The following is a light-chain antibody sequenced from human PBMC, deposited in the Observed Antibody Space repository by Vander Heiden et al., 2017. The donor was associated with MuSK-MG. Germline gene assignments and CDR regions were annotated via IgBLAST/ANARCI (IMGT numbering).Light chain of an antibody. CDR1: QSVSSY. Sequence: EIVMTQSPATLSVSPGERATLSCRAGQSVSSYLAWYQQKPGQAPRLLIYGASTRATGIPARFSGSGSGTEFTLTISSLQSEDFAVYYCQQDNNCLRLFGGGTKVEIK. V-gene: IGKV3-15*01. CDR3: QQDNNCLRL. J-gene: IGKJ4*01. CDR2: GAS.